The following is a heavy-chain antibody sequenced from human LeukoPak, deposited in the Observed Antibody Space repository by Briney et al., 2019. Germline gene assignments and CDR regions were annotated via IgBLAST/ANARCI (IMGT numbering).Heavy chain of an antibody. J-gene: IGHJ4*02. CDR2: INSDGSST. CDR3: ARVEGFLEWQRPFDY. D-gene: IGHD3-3*01. Sequence: PGGSLRLSCAASGFTFSSYWMHWVRQAPGKGLVWVSRINSDGSSTSYADSVKGRFTISRDNAKNTLYLQMNSLRAEDTAVYYCARVEGFLEWQRPFDYWGQGTLVTVSS. V-gene: IGHV3-74*01. CDR1: GFTFSSYW.